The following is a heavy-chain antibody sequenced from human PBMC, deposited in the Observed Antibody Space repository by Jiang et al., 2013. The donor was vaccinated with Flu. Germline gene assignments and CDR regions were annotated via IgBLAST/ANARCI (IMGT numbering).Heavy chain of an antibody. V-gene: IGHV4-39*01. CDR2: IYYSGST. CDR3: ARVNQLNWFDP. D-gene: IGHD2-2*01. CDR1: GGSISSSSYY. Sequence: GPGLVKPSETLSLTCTVSGGSISSSSYYWGWIRQPPGKGLEWIGSIYYSGSTYYNPSLKSRVTISVDTSKNQFSLKLSSVTAADTAVYYCARVNQLNWFDPWGQGTLVTVSS. J-gene: IGHJ5*02.